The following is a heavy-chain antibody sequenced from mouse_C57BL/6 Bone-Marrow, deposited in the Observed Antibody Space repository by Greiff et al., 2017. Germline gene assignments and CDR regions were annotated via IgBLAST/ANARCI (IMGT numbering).Heavy chain of an antibody. CDR2: INTNNGGN. CDR1: GYTFNDYY. Sequence: VQLQQSGPELVKPGASVKISCKASGYTFNDYYMNWVKQSHGKSLEWIGDINTNNGGNSYNQKFQGKATLTVDKSSSTAYMELRSLTSEDSAVYYCARSPIYYYGSSPFDYWGQGTTLPVSS. V-gene: IGHV1-26*01. D-gene: IGHD1-1*01. CDR3: ARSPIYYYGSSPFDY. J-gene: IGHJ2*01.